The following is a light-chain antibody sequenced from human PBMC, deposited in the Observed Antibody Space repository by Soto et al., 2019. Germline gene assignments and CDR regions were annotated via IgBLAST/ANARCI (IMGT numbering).Light chain of an antibody. Sequence: EIVLTQSPGTLSLSPGERATLSCRASQSVRSNFLAWYQQKPGQAPRLLIYDASNRATGIPARFSGSGSGTDFTLTISRLEPEDFAVYYCQQYGSSPRTFGQGTKVDIK. CDR1: QSVRSNF. CDR2: DAS. J-gene: IGKJ1*01. CDR3: QQYGSSPRT. V-gene: IGKV3-20*01.